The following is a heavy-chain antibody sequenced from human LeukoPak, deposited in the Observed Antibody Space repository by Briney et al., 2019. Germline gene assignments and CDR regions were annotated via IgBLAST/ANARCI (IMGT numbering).Heavy chain of an antibody. CDR3: ARTYAIVGTTAYYLYYYYMDV. D-gene: IGHD1-26*01. V-gene: IGHV4-39*07. CDR1: GGSISSSSYY. Sequence: SETLSLTCTVSGGSISSSSYYWGWIRQPPGKGLEWIGSIYHSGSTYYNPSLKSRVTLSVDTSKNQFSLRLTSVTAADTAMYYCARTYAIVGTTAYYLYYYYMDVWAKGTMVTISS. CDR2: IYHSGST. J-gene: IGHJ6*03.